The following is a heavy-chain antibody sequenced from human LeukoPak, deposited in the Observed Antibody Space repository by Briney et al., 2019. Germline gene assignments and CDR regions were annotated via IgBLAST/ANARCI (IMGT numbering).Heavy chain of an antibody. V-gene: IGHV4-34*01. J-gene: IGHJ4*02. Sequence: SETLSLTCAVYGGSFSGYYWSWIRQPPGKGLEWIGEINHSGSTNYNPSLKSRVTISVDTSKNQFSLTLSSVTAADTAVYYCARGIVATIDYWGQGTLVTVSS. CDR2: INHSGST. CDR3: ARGIVATIDY. CDR1: GGSFSGYY. D-gene: IGHD5-12*01.